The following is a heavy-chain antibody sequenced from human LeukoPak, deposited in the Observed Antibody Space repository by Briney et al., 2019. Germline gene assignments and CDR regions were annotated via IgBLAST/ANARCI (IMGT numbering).Heavy chain of an antibody. D-gene: IGHD2-21*02. J-gene: IGHJ4*02. CDR3: ARLGGTGMVTTFDY. V-gene: IGHV3-7*01. CDR2: INQDGSEK. Sequence: AGGSLRLSCAASGFMFSNYWMSWVRQAPGKGLEWVANINQDGSEKYSVDSVKGRFTISRDNAKNSLYLQMNSLRVEDTAIYYCARLGGTGMVTTFDYWGQGILVTVSS. CDR1: GFMFSNYW.